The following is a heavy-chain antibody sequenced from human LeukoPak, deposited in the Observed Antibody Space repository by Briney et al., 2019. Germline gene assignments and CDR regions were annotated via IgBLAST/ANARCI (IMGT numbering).Heavy chain of an antibody. CDR2: ISSSSSTI. CDR3: ASQYNGSYSAFDI. V-gene: IGHV3-48*01. J-gene: IGHJ3*02. CDR1: GFTFSSYS. Sequence: PGGSLRLSCAASGFTFSSYSMNWVRQAPGKGLEWVSYISSSSSTIYYADSVKGRFTISRDNAKNSLYLQMNSLRAEDTAVYYCASQYNGSYSAFDIWGQGTMVTVSS. D-gene: IGHD1-26*01.